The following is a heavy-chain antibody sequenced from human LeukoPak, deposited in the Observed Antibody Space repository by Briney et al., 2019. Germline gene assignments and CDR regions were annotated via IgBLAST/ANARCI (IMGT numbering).Heavy chain of an antibody. CDR2: IYYSGIT. CDR1: GGSISSGDYY. CDR3: ARGPYGSGSYY. D-gene: IGHD3-10*01. V-gene: IGHV4-30-4*01. J-gene: IGHJ4*02. Sequence: SETLSLTCTVSGGSISSGDYYWSWIRQPPGKGLEWIGYIYYSGITYYNPSLKSRVTISVDTSKNQFSLKRTSVTAADTAVYYCARGPYGSGSYYWGQGTLVTVSS.